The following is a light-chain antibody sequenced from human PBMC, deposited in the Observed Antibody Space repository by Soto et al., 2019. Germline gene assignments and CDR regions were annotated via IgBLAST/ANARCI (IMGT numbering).Light chain of an antibody. CDR3: QKYKIRPRS. Sequence: EIVITQSPATLSVSPGERATLSCRASQSVRSNLAWYQQKPGQAPRLLIYGASTRATGFPARFSGSGSGTEFTLTITSMQSEAFPVYSCQKYKIRPRSFGGGTKVDIK. J-gene: IGKJ4*01. CDR2: GAS. V-gene: IGKV3-15*01. CDR1: QSVRSN.